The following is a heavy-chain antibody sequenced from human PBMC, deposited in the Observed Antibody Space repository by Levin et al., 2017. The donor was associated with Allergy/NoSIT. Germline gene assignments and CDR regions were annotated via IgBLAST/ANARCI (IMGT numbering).Heavy chain of an antibody. J-gene: IGHJ4*02. CDR2: ISYDGSDT. CDR3: AKDVVFGTSSWSLGF. Sequence: LSLTCAASGFSFRSFGMHWARQAPGKGLEWLAVISYDGSDTYYADSVKGRFTISRDNSKNTLFLQMNSLRGEDAAVYYCAKDVVFGTSSWSLGFWGQGVLVTVSS. CDR1: GFSFRSFG. V-gene: IGHV3-30*18. D-gene: IGHD6-13*01.